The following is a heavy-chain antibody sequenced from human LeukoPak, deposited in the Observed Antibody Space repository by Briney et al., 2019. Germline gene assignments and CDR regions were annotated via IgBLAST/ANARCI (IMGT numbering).Heavy chain of an antibody. CDR3: ARGPKYDSSAYYYYGMDV. CDR1: GYTFTSYG. D-gene: IGHD3-22*01. J-gene: IGHJ6*02. Sequence: ASVKVSCKASGYTFTSYGISWVRQAPGQGLEWMGWISAYNGNTNYAQKLQGRATMTTDTSTSTAYMELRSLRSGDTAVYYCARGPKYDSSAYYYYGMDVWGQGTTVTVSS. V-gene: IGHV1-18*01. CDR2: ISAYNGNT.